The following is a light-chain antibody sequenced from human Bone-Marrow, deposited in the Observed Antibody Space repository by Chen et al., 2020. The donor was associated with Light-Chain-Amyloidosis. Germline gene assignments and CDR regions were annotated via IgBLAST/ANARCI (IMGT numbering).Light chain of an antibody. CDR2: GSS. CDR3: QQYGTSPLT. V-gene: IGKV3-20*01. Sequence: EIVLTQSPGTLSLSPGEGANLSCRASQTISSNYFTWYQQKFGQAPRLLIYGSSSRATGIPDRFTGSGSGTDFTLTINRLEPEDFAMYYCQQYGTSPLTFGGGIKVEIK. J-gene: IGKJ4*01. CDR1: QTISSNY.